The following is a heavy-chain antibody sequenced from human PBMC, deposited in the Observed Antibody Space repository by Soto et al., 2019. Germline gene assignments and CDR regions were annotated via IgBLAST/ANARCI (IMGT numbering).Heavy chain of an antibody. CDR2: IYYSGST. D-gene: IGHD3-22*01. CDR3: ARVGYCDSSGYPLFDY. V-gene: IGHV4-59*01. Sequence: PSETLSLTCTVSGGSISSYYWSWIRQPPGKGLEWIGYIYYSGSTNYNPSLKSRVTISVDTSKNQFSLKLSSVTAADTAVYYCARVGYCDSSGYPLFDYWGQGTLVTVSS. CDR1: GGSISSYY. J-gene: IGHJ4*02.